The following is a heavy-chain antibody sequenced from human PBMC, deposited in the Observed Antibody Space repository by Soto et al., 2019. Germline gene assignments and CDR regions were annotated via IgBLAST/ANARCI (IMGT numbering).Heavy chain of an antibody. V-gene: IGHV3-23*01. D-gene: IGHD3-10*01. CDR2: ISGSGGST. J-gene: IGHJ3*02. CDR1: GFTFSSYA. Sequence: GGSLRLSCAASGFTFSSYAMIWVRQAPGKGLEWVSAISGSGGSTYYADSVKGRFTISRDNSKNTLYLQMNSLRAEDTAVYYCAKSPPPIYGSGSYYNAPDAFDIWGQGTMVTVSS. CDR3: AKSPPPIYGSGSYYNAPDAFDI.